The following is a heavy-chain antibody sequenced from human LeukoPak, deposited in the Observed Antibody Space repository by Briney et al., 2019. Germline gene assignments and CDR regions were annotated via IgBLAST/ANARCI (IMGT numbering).Heavy chain of an antibody. CDR3: ARSSSSPHRYDAFDI. Sequence: ASVKVSCKASGGTFNSYAISWVRQAPGQGLEWMGGIIPIFGTANYAQKFQGRVAITTDESTSTAYMELSSLRSEDTAVYYCARSSSSPHRYDAFDIWGQGTMVTVSS. V-gene: IGHV1-69*05. J-gene: IGHJ3*02. CDR2: IIPIFGTA. D-gene: IGHD6-6*01. CDR1: GGTFNSYA.